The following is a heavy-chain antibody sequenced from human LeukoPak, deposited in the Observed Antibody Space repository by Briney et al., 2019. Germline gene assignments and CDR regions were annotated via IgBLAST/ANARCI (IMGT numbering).Heavy chain of an antibody. CDR2: INPSGGST. CDR1: GYTFTSYY. CDR3: ARVKYDFWSGYHAYYFDY. V-gene: IGHV1-46*01. J-gene: IGHJ4*02. Sequence: GASVKVSCKASGYTFTSYYMHWVRQAPGQGLEWMGIINPSGGSTSYAQKFQGRVTMTRDTSTSTVYMELSSLRSEDTAVYYCARVKYDFWSGYHAYYFDYWGQGTLVTVSS. D-gene: IGHD3-3*01.